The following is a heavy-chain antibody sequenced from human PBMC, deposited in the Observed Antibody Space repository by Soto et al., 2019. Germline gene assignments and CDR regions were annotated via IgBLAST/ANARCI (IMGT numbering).Heavy chain of an antibody. CDR3: AREGDVLRYFDWLFDPPYYYGMDV. Sequence: PSETLSLTCAVYGGSFSGYYWSWIRQPPGKGLEWIGEINHSGSTNYNPSLKSRVTISVDTSKNQFSLKLSSVTAADTAVYYCAREGDVLRYFDWLFDPPYYYGMDVWGQGTTVPVSS. D-gene: IGHD3-9*01. CDR2: INHSGST. J-gene: IGHJ6*02. V-gene: IGHV4-34*01. CDR1: GGSFSGYY.